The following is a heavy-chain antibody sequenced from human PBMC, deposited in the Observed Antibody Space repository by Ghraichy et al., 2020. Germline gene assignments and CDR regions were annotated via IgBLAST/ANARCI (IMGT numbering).Heavy chain of an antibody. CDR1: GGSISSSSYY. Sequence: SQTLSLTCTVSGGSISSSSYYWGWIRQPPGKGLEWIGSIYYSGSTYYNPSLKSRVTISVDTSKNQFSLKLSSVTAADTAVYYCAKGDIAVAGDAFDIWGQGTMVTVSS. CDR2: IYYSGST. J-gene: IGHJ3*02. D-gene: IGHD6-19*01. CDR3: AKGDIAVAGDAFDI. V-gene: IGHV4-39*01.